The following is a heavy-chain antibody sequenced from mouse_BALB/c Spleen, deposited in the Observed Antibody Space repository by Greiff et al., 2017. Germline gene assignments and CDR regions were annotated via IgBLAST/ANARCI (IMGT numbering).Heavy chain of an antibody. D-gene: IGHD1-1*01. V-gene: IGHV1S22*01. CDR1: GYTFTSYW. J-gene: IGHJ4*01. CDR2: IYPGSGST. Sequence: LKQPGSELVRPGASVKLSCKASGYTFTSYWMHWVKQRHGQGLEWIGNIYPGSGSTNYDEKFKSKGTLTVDTSSSTAYMHLSSLTSEDSAVYYCTRSAFITTVDAMDYWGQGTSVTVSS. CDR3: TRSAFITTVDAMDY.